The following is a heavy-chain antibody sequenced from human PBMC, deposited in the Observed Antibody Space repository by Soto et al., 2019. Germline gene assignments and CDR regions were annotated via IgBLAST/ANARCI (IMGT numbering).Heavy chain of an antibody. Sequence: ASVKVSCKASGYTFTGYYMHWVRQAPGQGLEWMGWINPNSGGTNYAQKFQGRVTMTRDTSISTAYMELSRLRSDDTAVYYCARVASYYDSSGYLTFYGMDVWGQGSPLTFS. CDR2: INPNSGGT. J-gene: IGHJ6*02. CDR3: ARVASYYDSSGYLTFYGMDV. D-gene: IGHD3-22*01. V-gene: IGHV1-2*02. CDR1: GYTFTGYY.